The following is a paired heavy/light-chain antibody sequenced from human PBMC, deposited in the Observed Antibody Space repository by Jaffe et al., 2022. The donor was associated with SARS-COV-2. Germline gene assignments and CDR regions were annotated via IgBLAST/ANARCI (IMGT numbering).Heavy chain of an antibody. D-gene: IGHD5-12*01. CDR3: ARDPGYSISILDI. J-gene: IGHJ3*02. V-gene: IGHV6-1*01. CDR2: TYYRSKWSS. CDR1: GDSVSSKSAA. Sequence: QVQLQQSGPGLVKPSQTLSLTCAISGDSVSSKSAAWNWIRRSPGRGLEWLGRTYYRSKWSSEYAVSVRTRIIVNPDTSRNEFSLQLNSVTSEDTAVYYCARDPGYSISILDIWGQGTMVTVSS.
Light chain of an antibody. Sequence: QSALTQPPSASGSPGQSVTISCTGTSSNVGRYNYVSWYQQHPGKAPKLIIFEVTERPSGVPDRFSGSKSGNTASLTVSGLQTEDEADYYCMSHGDDGDIYVFGTGTKVTVL. CDR1: SSNVGRYNY. CDR2: EVT. J-gene: IGLJ1*01. V-gene: IGLV2-8*01. CDR3: MSHGDDGDIYV.